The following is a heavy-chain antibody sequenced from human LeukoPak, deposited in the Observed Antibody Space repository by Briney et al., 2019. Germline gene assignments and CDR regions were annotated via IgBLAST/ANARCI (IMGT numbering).Heavy chain of an antibody. CDR3: ARVDGYCSGGSCYGIDY. Sequence: GGSLRLSCAASGFTLRSYTMNWVRQAPGKGLEWVSSIGISSNKIYYADSVKGRFTISRDNAKNSLYLQMNSLRAEDTAVYYCARVDGYCSGGSCYGIDYWGQGTLVTVSS. V-gene: IGHV3-21*01. CDR1: GFTLRSYT. J-gene: IGHJ4*02. D-gene: IGHD2-15*01. CDR2: IGISSNKI.